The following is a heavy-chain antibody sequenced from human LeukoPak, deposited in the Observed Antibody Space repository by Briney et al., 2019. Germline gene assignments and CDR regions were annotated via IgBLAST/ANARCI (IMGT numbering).Heavy chain of an antibody. D-gene: IGHD3-22*01. J-gene: IGHJ4*02. CDR2: ITSDSSYV. Sequence: GGSLRLSCAASGFTFSSYNMNWVRQAPGKGLEWVSSITSDSSYVFYADSVKGRFTISRDNAENSLYLQMNSLRAEDTAVYYCARGLHFRVYDSSDYYPYWGQGTLVTVSS. V-gene: IGHV3-21*01. CDR1: GFTFSSYN. CDR3: ARGLHFRVYDSSDYYPY.